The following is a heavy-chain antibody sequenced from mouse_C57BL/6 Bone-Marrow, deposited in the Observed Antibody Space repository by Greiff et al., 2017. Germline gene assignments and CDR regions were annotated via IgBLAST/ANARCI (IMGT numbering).Heavy chain of an antibody. Sequence: EVQLLQSGAELVRPGASVKLSCTASGFTINDYYMHWVKQRPEQGLEWIGRIDPEDGYTEYAPNFLGKATMTADTSFNTAYLHLSSLTSEDTAVYYCPGRLRYNFDYWGQGTTLTVSS. D-gene: IGHD2-14*01. CDR3: PGRLRYNFDY. J-gene: IGHJ2*01. CDR2: IDPEDGYT. CDR1: GFTINDYY. V-gene: IGHV14-1*01.